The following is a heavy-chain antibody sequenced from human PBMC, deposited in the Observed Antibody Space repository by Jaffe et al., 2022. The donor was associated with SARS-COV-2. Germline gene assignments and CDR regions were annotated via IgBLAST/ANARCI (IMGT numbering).Heavy chain of an antibody. CDR2: IGGGGVDT. V-gene: IGHV3-23*01. CDR3: AKDGYPGNGVWDYFDH. Sequence: EVQLLESGGGLVQPGGSLRLSCAASGFSFSNYALHWVRQAPGKRPERVAHIGGGGVDTFYADSVRGRFTISRDDSKNTLHLQLNSLRAEDTAVYYCAKDGYPGNGVWDYFDHWGQGTLVTVSS. D-gene: IGHD2-8*01. CDR1: GFSFSNYA. J-gene: IGHJ4*02.